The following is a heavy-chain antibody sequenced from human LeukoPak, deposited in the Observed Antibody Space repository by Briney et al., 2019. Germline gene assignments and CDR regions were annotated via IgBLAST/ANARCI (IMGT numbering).Heavy chain of an antibody. CDR3: ASASVAGTGGDY. Sequence: GGSLRLSCAASGFTFSSYWMSWVRQAPGKGLEWVANIKQGGSGKYYVDSVKGRFTISRDNAKNSLYLQMNSLRAEDTAVYYCASASVAGTGGDYWGQGTLVAVSS. J-gene: IGHJ4*02. D-gene: IGHD6-19*01. CDR1: GFTFSSYW. CDR2: IKQGGSGK. V-gene: IGHV3-7*01.